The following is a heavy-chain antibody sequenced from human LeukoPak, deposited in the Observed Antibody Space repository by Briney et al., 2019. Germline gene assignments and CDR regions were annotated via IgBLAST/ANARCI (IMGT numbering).Heavy chain of an antibody. CDR3: AKKIRPNSSSWSRNWFDP. J-gene: IGHJ5*02. V-gene: IGHV1-8*01. CDR1: GYTFTSYD. Sequence: ASVKVSCKASGYTFTSYDINWVRQATGQGLEWMGWMNPNSGNTGYAQKFQGRVTMTRNTSISTAYMELSSLRSEDTAVYYCAKKIRPNSSSWSRNWFDPWGQGTLVTVSS. CDR2: MNPNSGNT. D-gene: IGHD6-13*01.